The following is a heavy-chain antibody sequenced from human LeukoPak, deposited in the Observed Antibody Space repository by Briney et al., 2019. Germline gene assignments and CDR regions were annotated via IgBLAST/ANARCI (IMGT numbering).Heavy chain of an antibody. CDR2: FGGSGASV. J-gene: IGHJ4*02. CDR3: AKSGPYYYDY. V-gene: IGHV3-23*01. CDR1: GFTFSTYG. Sequence: GGSLRLSCAASGFTFSTYGMSWVRQAPGKGLEWVSTFGGSGASVYYADSVKGRFTVSRDNSKNTLYLQMNSLKVEDTAVYYCAKSGPYYYDYWGQGTLVTVSS. D-gene: IGHD3-10*01.